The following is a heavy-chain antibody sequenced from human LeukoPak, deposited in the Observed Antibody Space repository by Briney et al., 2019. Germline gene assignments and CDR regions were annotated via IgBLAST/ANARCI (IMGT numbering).Heavy chain of an antibody. CDR2: IYHSGST. V-gene: IGHV4-38-2*02. Sequence: PSETLSLTCTVSGYSISSGYYRGWIRQPPGKGLEWIGSIYHSGSTYYNPSLKSRVTISVDTSKNQFSLKLSSVTAADTAVYYCARRGSIVGAARPFDYWGQGTLVTVSS. CDR1: GYSISSGYY. CDR3: ARRGSIVGAARPFDY. J-gene: IGHJ4*02. D-gene: IGHD1-26*01.